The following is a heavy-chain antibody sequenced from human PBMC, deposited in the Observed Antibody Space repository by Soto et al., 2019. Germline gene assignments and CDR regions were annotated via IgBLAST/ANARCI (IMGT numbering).Heavy chain of an antibody. V-gene: IGHV1-46*01. CDR1: GYTFTSYY. Sequence: ASVKVSCKASGYTFTSYYMHWVRQAPGQGLEWMGIINPSGGSTSYAQKFQGRVTMTRDTSTSTVYMELGSLRSEDTAVYYCARKVPDYYFDYWGQGTLVTVSS. J-gene: IGHJ4*02. CDR2: INPSGGST. D-gene: IGHD2-21*02. CDR3: ARKVPDYYFDY.